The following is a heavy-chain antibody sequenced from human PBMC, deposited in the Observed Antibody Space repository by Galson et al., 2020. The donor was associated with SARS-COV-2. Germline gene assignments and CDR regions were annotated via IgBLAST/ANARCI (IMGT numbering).Heavy chain of an antibody. CDR2: ISWNSGSI. Sequence: SLRLSCAASGFTFDDYAMHWVRHAPGKGLEWVSGISWNSGSIGYADSVKGRFTISRDNAKNSLYLQMNSLRAEDTALYYCAKDGRRGYYGSGVPRLGYWGQGTLVTVSS. V-gene: IGHV3-9*01. CDR3: AKDGRRGYYGSGVPRLGY. CDR1: GFTFDDYA. J-gene: IGHJ4*02. D-gene: IGHD3-10*01.